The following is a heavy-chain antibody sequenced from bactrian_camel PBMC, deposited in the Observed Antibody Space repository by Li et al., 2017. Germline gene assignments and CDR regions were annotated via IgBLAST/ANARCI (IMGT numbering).Heavy chain of an antibody. CDR1: GFTFSSYS. J-gene: IGHJ4*01. D-gene: IGHD1*01. Sequence: QVQLVESGGGLVQPGGSLRLSCAASGFTFSSYSMIWVRQAPGKGLEWVSTIGTGGDGTYYADSAKGLFTISRDNAKNTLYLEMKSLKPEDTAVYYCVAWRGVSCSVSNWGQGTQVTVS. V-gene: IGHV3S1*01. CDR3: VAWRGVSCSVSN. CDR2: IGTGGDGT.